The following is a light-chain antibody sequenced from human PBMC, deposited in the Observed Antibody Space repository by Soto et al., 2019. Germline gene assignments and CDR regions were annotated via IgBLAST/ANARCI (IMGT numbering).Light chain of an antibody. V-gene: IGKV3-20*01. CDR1: QSLSSSY. CDR2: GAS. Sequence: EIVLTQSPDTLSLAPGDTATLSCRASQSLSSSYLAWYQQRPGQAPRLLIYGASSRATGIPDRFRGSGSGTDFTLTISRLEPEDVAVYYCQHFGGSPYSFGQGTKLDIK. CDR3: QHFGGSPYS. J-gene: IGKJ2*03.